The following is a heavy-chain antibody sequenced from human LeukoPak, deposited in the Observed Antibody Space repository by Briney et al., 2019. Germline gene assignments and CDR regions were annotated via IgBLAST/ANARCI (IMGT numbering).Heavy chain of an antibody. D-gene: IGHD4-17*01. Sequence: PGGSLRLSCAASGFTFSNAWMSWVRQAPGKGLEWVGRIKSKTDGGTTDYAAPVKGRFTISRDDSKNTLYLQVNSLKTEDTAVYYCTTLSDYGDYYFDYWGQGTLVTVSS. CDR3: TTLSDYGDYYFDY. J-gene: IGHJ4*02. CDR2: IKSKTDGGTT. V-gene: IGHV3-15*01. CDR1: GFTFSNAW.